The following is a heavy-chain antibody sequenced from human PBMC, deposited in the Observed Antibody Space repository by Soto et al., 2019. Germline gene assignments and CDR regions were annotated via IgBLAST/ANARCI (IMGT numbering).Heavy chain of an antibody. V-gene: IGHV4-59*01. CDR3: ARLGLTDDGWFDP. CDR1: GGSISSYY. CDR2: IYYSGST. J-gene: IGHJ5*02. D-gene: IGHD2-21*02. Sequence: SETLSLTCTVSGGSISSYYWSWIRQPPGKGLEWIGYIYYSGSTNYNPSLKSRVTISVDTSKNQFSLKLSSVTAADTAVYYCARLGLTDDGWFDPWGQGTLVTSPQ.